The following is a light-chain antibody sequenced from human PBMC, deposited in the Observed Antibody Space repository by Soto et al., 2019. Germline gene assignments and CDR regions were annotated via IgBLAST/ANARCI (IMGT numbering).Light chain of an antibody. Sequence: EIVLTQSPATLSLSPGERATLSCRASQSVSRYLAWYQQKPGQAPRLLIYDASNRATGIPARFSGSGSGTDVTLTISSLEPEDFAIYYCQRRSNWPPVTFGGGTKVEIK. J-gene: IGKJ4*01. CDR1: QSVSRY. V-gene: IGKV3-11*01. CDR3: QRRSNWPPVT. CDR2: DAS.